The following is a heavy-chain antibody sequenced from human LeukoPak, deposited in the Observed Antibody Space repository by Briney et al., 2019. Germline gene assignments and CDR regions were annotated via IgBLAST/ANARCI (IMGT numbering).Heavy chain of an antibody. CDR2: ISSSGSTT. J-gene: IGHJ2*01. CDR3: AVYRGKSSRDFDL. Sequence: GGSLRLSCAASGFTFSYYEMNWVRQGPGKGLEWISYISSSGSTTYYADSVKGRFTISRDNAKNSLYLQMNSLRAEDTALYYCAVYRGKSSRDFDLWGRGTLVTVSS. D-gene: IGHD2-8*01. CDR1: GFTFSYYE. V-gene: IGHV3-48*03.